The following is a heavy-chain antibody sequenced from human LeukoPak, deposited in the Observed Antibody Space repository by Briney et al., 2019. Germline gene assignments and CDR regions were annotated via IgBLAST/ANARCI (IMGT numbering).Heavy chain of an antibody. CDR1: GFTFSSYS. J-gene: IGHJ4*02. CDR3: ARDSNKIAAPFDY. V-gene: IGHV3-21*01. D-gene: IGHD6-6*01. Sequence: SGGSLRLSCAASGFTFSSYSMNWVRQAPGKGLEWVSSISSSSSYIYYADSVKGRFTISRDNAKNSLYLQMNSLRAEDTAVYYCARDSNKIAAPFDYWGQGTLVTVSS. CDR2: ISSSSSYI.